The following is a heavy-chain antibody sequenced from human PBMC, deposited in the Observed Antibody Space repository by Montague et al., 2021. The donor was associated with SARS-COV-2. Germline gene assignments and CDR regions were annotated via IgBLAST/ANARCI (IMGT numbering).Heavy chain of an antibody. D-gene: IGHD3-9*01. CDR1: GGSMSGYY. CDR3: ARAQNTCDMADCVDYFDV. CDR2: VHNTGST. V-gene: IGHV4-59*01. J-gene: IGHJ4*02. Sequence: SETLSLTCEVSGGSMSGYYWTWIRQSPGKGLEWIGYVHNTGSTNYNPSLKTRASLSLDTPKNHFSLHLSSVTAADTAIYFCARAQNTCDMADCVDYFDVWGLGTLVTVSS.